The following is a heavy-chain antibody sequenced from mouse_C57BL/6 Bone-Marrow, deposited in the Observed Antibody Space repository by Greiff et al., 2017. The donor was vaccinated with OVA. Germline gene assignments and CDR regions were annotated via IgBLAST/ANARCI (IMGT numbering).Heavy chain of an antibody. CDR2: IDPENGDT. CDR3: TTEGYYDYPYYFDY. V-gene: IGHV14-4*01. D-gene: IGHD2-4*01. Sequence: EVKLMESGAELVRPGASVKLSCTASGFNIKDDYMHWVKQRPEQGLEWIGWIDPENGDTEYASKFQGKATITADTSSNTAYLQLSSLTSEDTAVYYCTTEGYYDYPYYFDYWGQGTTLTVSS. CDR1: GFNIKDDY. J-gene: IGHJ2*01.